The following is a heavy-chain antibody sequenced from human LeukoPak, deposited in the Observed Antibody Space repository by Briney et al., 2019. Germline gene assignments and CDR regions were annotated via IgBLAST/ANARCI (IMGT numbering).Heavy chain of an antibody. D-gene: IGHD2-2*01. J-gene: IGHJ2*01. CDR3: ARGRVVVVPAAHYWYFDL. Sequence: SETLSLTCAVYGGSFSGYYWSWIRQPPGKGLEWIGETNHSGSTNYNPSLKSRVTISVDTPKNQFSLKLSSVTAADTAVYYCARGRVVVVPAAHYWYFDLWGRGTLVTVSS. CDR1: GGSFSGYY. CDR2: TNHSGST. V-gene: IGHV4-34*01.